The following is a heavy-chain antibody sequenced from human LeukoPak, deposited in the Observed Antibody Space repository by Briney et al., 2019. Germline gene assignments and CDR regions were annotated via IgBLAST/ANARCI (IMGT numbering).Heavy chain of an antibody. J-gene: IGHJ4*02. Sequence: GGSLRLSCVASGFTFSSGPMSWVRQAPGKGLEWVSAISGSGGSTYYADSVKGRFTISRDNSKNTLYLQMNSLRAEDTAVYYCAKESTAEGDYWGQGTLVTVSS. CDR1: GFTFSSGP. CDR2: ISGSGGST. CDR3: AKESTAEGDY. V-gene: IGHV3-23*01.